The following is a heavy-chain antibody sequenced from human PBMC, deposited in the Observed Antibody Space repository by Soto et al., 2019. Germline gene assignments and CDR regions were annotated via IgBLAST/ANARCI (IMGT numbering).Heavy chain of an antibody. V-gene: IGHV1-3*04. J-gene: IGHJ5*02. Sequence: ASVKVSCKASGYTFTSYPIHWVRQAPGQGLEWMGWINIGNGNTQYSQNFQGRVTITRDTSATTAYMELSCLRSEDTALYYCAREPLCGGKCYLNYFDPWGQGTLVTV. CDR3: AREPLCGGKCYLNYFDP. CDR1: GYTFTSYP. D-gene: IGHD2-15*01. CDR2: INIGNGNT.